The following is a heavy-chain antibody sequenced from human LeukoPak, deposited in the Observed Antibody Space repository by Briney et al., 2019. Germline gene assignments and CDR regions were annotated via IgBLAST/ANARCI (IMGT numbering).Heavy chain of an antibody. CDR2: LFYSGNM. Sequence: PSETLSLTCTVSGGSIYTGDYYWAWIRQPPGEALEWIGSLFYSGNMYYSPSLKSRVTMSVDTSKNQFSLNLRSVTAADTAVYYCARENIVSTRDFDFWGRGAQVTVSS. V-gene: IGHV4-39*07. CDR1: GGSIYTGDYY. CDR3: ARENIVSTRDFDF. D-gene: IGHD5/OR15-5a*01. J-gene: IGHJ4*02.